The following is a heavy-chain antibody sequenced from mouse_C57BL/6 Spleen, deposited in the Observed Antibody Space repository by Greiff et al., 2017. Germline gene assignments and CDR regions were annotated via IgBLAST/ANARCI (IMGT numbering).Heavy chain of an antibody. CDR1: GYSITSGYY. CDR2: ISYDGSN. CDR3: ARKGSNYNYAMDY. J-gene: IGHJ4*01. D-gene: IGHD2-5*01. Sequence: DVQLQESGPGLVKPSQSLSLTCSVTGYSITSGYYWNWIRQFPGNKLEWMGYISYDGSNNYNPSLKNRISITRDTSKNQFFLKLNSVTTEDTATYYCARKGSNYNYAMDYWGQGTSVTVSS. V-gene: IGHV3-6*01.